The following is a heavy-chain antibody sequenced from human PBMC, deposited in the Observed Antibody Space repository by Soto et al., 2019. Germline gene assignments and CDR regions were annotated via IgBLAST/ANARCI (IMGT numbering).Heavy chain of an antibody. D-gene: IGHD3-3*01. CDR2: IYYSEST. J-gene: IGHJ4*02. CDR1: GGSISSYY. Sequence: NPSETLSLTCTVSGGSISSYYWSWIRQPPGKGLEWIGYIYYSESTNYNPSLKSRVTISVDTSKNQFSLKLSSVTAADTAVYYCARVKGGYNFWSADYWGQGTLVTVSS. V-gene: IGHV4-59*01. CDR3: ARVKGGYNFWSADY.